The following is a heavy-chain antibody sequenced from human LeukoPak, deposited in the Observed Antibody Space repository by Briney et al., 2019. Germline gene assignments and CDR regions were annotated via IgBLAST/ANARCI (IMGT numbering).Heavy chain of an antibody. V-gene: IGHV1-46*01. CDR3: ATPRSLMGTDSSGWFFY. CDR2: INPSGGST. J-gene: IGHJ4*02. Sequence: ASVKVSCKASGYTFTSYYMHWVRQAPGQGLQWMGIINPSGGSTSYAQKFQGRVTMTEDTSTDTAYMELSSLRSEDTAVYYCATPRSLMGTDSSGWFFYWGQGTLVTVSS. D-gene: IGHD6-19*01. CDR1: GYTFTSYY.